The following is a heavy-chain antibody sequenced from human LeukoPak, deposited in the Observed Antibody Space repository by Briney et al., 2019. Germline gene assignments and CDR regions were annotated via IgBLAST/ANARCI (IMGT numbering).Heavy chain of an antibody. CDR3: AREGLVVVAATLDY. Sequence: GGSLRLSCAASGFTFSTYWMSWVRQAPGKGLEWVANIKQDGSEKNYVDSVKGRFTISRDNAKNSLYLQMNSLRAEDTAVYYCAREGLVVVAATLDYWGQGTLVTVSS. D-gene: IGHD2-15*01. CDR2: IKQDGSEK. J-gene: IGHJ4*02. V-gene: IGHV3-7*01. CDR1: GFTFSTYW.